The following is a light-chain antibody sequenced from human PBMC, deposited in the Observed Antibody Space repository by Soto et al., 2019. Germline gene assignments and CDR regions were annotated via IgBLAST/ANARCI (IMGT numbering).Light chain of an antibody. V-gene: IGLV2-14*03. CDR1: SSDVGGYNY. J-gene: IGLJ2*01. Sequence: QSALTQPASVSGSPGQSITISCTGTSSDVGGYNYVSWYQHYPGKAPKLMIYDVSKRPSGVSNRFSGSKSGNTASLTISGLQPEDEADYDCSSYTSSSTSGVFGGGTKVTVL. CDR2: DVS. CDR3: SSYTSSSTSGV.